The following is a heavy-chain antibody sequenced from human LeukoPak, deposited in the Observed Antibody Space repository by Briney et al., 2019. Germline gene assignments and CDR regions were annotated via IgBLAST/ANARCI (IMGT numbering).Heavy chain of an antibody. Sequence: GGSLRLSCAASGFXFTTYWISWVRQAPGKGLEWVAQISPDGSEKYYVDSVEGRCTISRDNAKNSLDLQMSRLRADDTAVYYCARGGSSRFDQWGQGTLVTVSS. J-gene: IGHJ4*02. CDR1: GFXFTTYW. CDR2: ISPDGSEK. V-gene: IGHV3-7*04. D-gene: IGHD6-13*01. CDR3: ARGGSSRFDQ.